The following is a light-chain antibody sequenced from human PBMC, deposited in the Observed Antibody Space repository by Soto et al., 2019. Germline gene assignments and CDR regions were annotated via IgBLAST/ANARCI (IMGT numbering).Light chain of an antibody. CDR2: GAS. V-gene: IGKV3-15*01. CDR1: QSVSSN. J-gene: IGKJ1*01. CDR3: QQRSNWPRT. Sequence: EIVMTQSPATLCVSPGERATLSCRASQSVSSNLAWYQQKPGQAPRLLIYGASTRATGIPDRFSGSGSGTDFTLTISRLEPEDFAVYYCQQRSNWPRTFGQGTTVDIK.